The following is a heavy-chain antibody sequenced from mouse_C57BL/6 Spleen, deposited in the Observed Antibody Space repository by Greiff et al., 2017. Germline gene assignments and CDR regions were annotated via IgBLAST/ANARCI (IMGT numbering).Heavy chain of an antibody. Sequence: EVQGVESGGGLVQPGGSLSLSCAASGFTFTDYYMSWVRQPPGKALEWLGFIRNKANGYTTEYSASVKGRFTISRDNSQSILYLQMNALRAEDSATYYCARPAHGSSPFAYWGQGTLVTVSA. J-gene: IGHJ3*01. CDR1: GFTFTDYY. CDR3: ARPAHGSSPFAY. CDR2: IRNKANGYTT. V-gene: IGHV7-3*01. D-gene: IGHD1-1*01.